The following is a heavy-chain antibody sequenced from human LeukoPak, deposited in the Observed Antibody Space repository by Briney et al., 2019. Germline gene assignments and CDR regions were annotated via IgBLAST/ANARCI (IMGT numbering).Heavy chain of an antibody. D-gene: IGHD4/OR15-4a*01. J-gene: IGHJ4*02. Sequence: GGSLRLSCAASGFTFSSYSMNWVRQAPGKGLEWVSSISSSSSSYIYYADSVKGRFTISRDNAKNTLYLQMDSLRVEDTAVYYCARHRADGYDYGDYFDYWGQGTLVTVSS. V-gene: IGHV3-21*01. CDR3: ARHRADGYDYGDYFDY. CDR1: GFTFSSYS. CDR2: ISSSSSSYI.